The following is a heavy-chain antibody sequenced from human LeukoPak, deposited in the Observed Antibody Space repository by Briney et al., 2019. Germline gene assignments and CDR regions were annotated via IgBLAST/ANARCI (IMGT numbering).Heavy chain of an antibody. J-gene: IGHJ5*02. V-gene: IGHV3-23*01. CDR2: ISGSGGST. CDR3: ARDYYYDSSGYYYGGLNWFDP. Sequence: GGTLRLSCAASGFTFSSYGMSWVRQAPGKGLEWVSAISGSGGSTYYADSVKGRFTISRDNSKNTLYLQMNSLRAEDTAVYYCARDYYYDSSGYYYGGLNWFDPWGQGTLVTVSS. D-gene: IGHD3-22*01. CDR1: GFTFSSYG.